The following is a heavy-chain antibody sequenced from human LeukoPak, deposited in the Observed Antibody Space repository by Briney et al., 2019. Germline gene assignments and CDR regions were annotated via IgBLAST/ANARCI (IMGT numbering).Heavy chain of an antibody. CDR1: GGSISSDNYY. CDR2: VYTSGST. CDR3: AKSKSLGLQYFDN. D-gene: IGHD1-7*01. V-gene: IGHV4-61*02. J-gene: IGHJ4*02. Sequence: SETLSLTCTVSGGSISSDNYYWSWIRQPAGKGLEWIGRVYTSGSTNYNPSLKSRVTISVGTSKKQFSLKLSSVTAADTAVYYCAKSKSLGLQYFDNWGQGTLATVSS.